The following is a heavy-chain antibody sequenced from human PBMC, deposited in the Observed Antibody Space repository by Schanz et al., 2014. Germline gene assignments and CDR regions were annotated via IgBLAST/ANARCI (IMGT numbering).Heavy chain of an antibody. CDR2: ISSSGSA. Sequence: QVQLQESGPGLVKPSETLSLTCTISGVSITNNYWAWVRQPPGKGLEWIGFISSSGSALYNPSLKTRVTISRDTSKNKVSLRLASLTAADTALYYCVRGVGAWEQRIFDYWGKGTLVTVSS. D-gene: IGHD1-26*01. V-gene: IGHV4-59*12. J-gene: IGHJ4*02. CDR1: GVSITNNY. CDR3: VRGVGAWEQRIFDY.